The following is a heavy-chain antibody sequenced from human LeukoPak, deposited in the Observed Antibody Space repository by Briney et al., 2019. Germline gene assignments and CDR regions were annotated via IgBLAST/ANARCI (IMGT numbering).Heavy chain of an antibody. D-gene: IGHD3-22*01. CDR2: MYLSGTT. CDR3: AGLVGRYSSGLYYYYFDY. Sequence: PSGALSLTCTVSGDSINSLDLWSWVRQPPGKGLEWIGEMYLSGTTHSNPSVKSRVTISIDKSKNQFFLNLSSVTAADTAVYYCAGLVGRYSSGLYYYYFDYWGQGTLVTVSS. CDR1: GDSINSLDL. V-gene: IGHV4-4*02. J-gene: IGHJ4*02.